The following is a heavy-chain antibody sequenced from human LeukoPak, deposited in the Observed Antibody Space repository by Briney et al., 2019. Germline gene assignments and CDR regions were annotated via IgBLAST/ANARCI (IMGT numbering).Heavy chain of an antibody. Sequence: ASVKVSCKASGGTFSSYAISWVRQAPGQGLEWMGGLIPIFGTANYAQKFQGRVTITADESTSTAYMELSSLRSEDTAVYYCARDDGGTNGVSPFDYWGQGTLVTVSS. CDR1: GGTFSSYA. CDR3: ARDDGGTNGVSPFDY. CDR2: LIPIFGTA. V-gene: IGHV1-69*01. D-gene: IGHD2-8*01. J-gene: IGHJ4*02.